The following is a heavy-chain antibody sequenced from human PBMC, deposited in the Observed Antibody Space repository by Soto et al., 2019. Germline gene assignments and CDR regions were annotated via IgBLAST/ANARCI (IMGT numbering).Heavy chain of an antibody. V-gene: IGHV5-51*01. CDR3: ARSYYDFWSGYPSFDY. D-gene: IGHD3-3*01. J-gene: IGHJ4*02. Sequence: GESLKISCKGSGYSFTSYWIGWVRQMPGKGLEWMGIIYPGDSDTRYSPSFQGQVTISADKSISTAYLQWSNLKASDTAMYYCARSYYDFWSGYPSFDYWGQGTLVTVSS. CDR2: IYPGDSDT. CDR1: GYSFTSYW.